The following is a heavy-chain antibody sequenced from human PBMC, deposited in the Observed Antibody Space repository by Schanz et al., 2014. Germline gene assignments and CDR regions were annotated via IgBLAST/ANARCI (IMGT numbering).Heavy chain of an antibody. Sequence: QVQLVQSGAEVKKPGSSVKVSCKASRSTFSTYPINWVRQAPGQGLEWMGWINVGNGNMKYSQKFQGRVTITADRSTSTAYMELSSLRSEDTAVYYCARGYGDSPTDFWGQGTLVTVSS. CDR3: ARGYGDSPTDF. CDR2: INVGNGNM. V-gene: IGHV1-3*01. D-gene: IGHD4-17*01. CDR1: RSTFSTYP. J-gene: IGHJ4*02.